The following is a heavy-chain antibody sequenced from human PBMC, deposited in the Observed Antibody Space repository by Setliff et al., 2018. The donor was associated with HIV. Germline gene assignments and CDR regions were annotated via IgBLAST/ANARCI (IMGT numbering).Heavy chain of an antibody. CDR3: ATRAYDSRGYLRSRVSGAAFDI. D-gene: IGHD3-22*01. CDR1: GYNLTELS. V-gene: IGHV1-24*01. J-gene: IGHJ3*02. CDR2: FDPQYDKT. Sequence: ASVKVSCKVSGYNLTELSIHWVRQAPGKGLEWMGGFDPQYDKTFYAQKFQGRVTMSEDTSTDTAYMELSSRRSEDTAVYYCATRAYDSRGYLRSRVSGAAFDIWGQGTMVTVSS.